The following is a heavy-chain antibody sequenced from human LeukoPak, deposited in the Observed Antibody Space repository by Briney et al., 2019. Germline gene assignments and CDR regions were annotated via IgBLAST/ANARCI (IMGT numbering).Heavy chain of an antibody. J-gene: IGHJ4*02. D-gene: IGHD5-18*01. CDR1: GGSISSYY. V-gene: IGHV4-4*07. CDR3: ARGLRESRIQLWFPFDY. CDR2: IYTSGST. Sequence: SETLSLTCTVSGGSISSYYWSWIRQPAGKGLERIGRIYTSGSTNYNPSLKSRVTISVDTSKNQFSLKLSSVTAADTAVYYCARGLRESRIQLWFPFDYWGQGTLVTVSS.